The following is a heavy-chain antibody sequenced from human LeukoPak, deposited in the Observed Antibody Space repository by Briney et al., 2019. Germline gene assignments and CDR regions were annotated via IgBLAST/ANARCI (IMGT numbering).Heavy chain of an antibody. CDR2: INPNSGGT. D-gene: IGHD2-21*02. CDR1: GYTFTGYY. Sequence: ASVKVSCKASGYTFTGYYMRWVRQAPGQGLEWMGWINPNSGGTNYAQKFQGRVTMTRDTSISTAYMELSRLRSDDTAVYYCARDRTKVVTGLLVWGQGTLVTVSS. CDR3: ARDRTKVVTGLLV. J-gene: IGHJ4*02. V-gene: IGHV1-2*02.